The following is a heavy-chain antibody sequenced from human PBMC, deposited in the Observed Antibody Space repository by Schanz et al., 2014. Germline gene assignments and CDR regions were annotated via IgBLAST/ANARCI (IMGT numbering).Heavy chain of an antibody. V-gene: IGHV3-74*01. J-gene: IGHJ3*02. CDR2: INGDGSRT. Sequence: EVQLVESGGGLVQPGGSLRLSCAASGFTFSSYCMHWVRQVPGKGLVWVSRINGDGSRTAYADSVKGRFTISRDNAKNTLYLQMNSLRAEDTAVYYCAKSDAFDIWGQGTLVTVSS. CDR1: GFTFSSYC. CDR3: AKSDAFDI.